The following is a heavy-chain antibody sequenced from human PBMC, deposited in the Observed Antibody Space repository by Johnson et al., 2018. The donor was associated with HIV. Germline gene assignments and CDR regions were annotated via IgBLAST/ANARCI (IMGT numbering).Heavy chain of an antibody. V-gene: IGHV3-20*04. CDR1: GFTFDDYG. CDR2: ISWNSGSI. Sequence: VQLVESGGGVVRPGGSLRLSCAASGFTFDDYGMSWVRQAPGKGLEWVSGISWNSGSIGYADSVKGRFTISIDNAKNSMYLQMNSLRAEDTAVYYCANLDVNHAFDIWGQGTMVTVSS. J-gene: IGHJ3*02. CDR3: ANLDVNHAFDI. D-gene: IGHD3-3*01.